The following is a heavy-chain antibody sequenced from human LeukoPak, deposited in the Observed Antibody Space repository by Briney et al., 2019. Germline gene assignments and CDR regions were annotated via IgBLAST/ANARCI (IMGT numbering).Heavy chain of an antibody. Sequence: HTGGSLRLSCAAPGFTFSSYGMHWVRQAPGKGLEWVAVIPYDGSNKYYADSVKGRFTISRDNSKNTLYLQMNSLRAEDTAVYYCAKDPHYATGLQRYYYYYGMDVWGQGTTVTVSS. CDR3: AKDPHYATGLQRYYYYYGMDV. CDR1: GFTFSSYG. J-gene: IGHJ6*02. D-gene: IGHD1-1*01. CDR2: IPYDGSNK. V-gene: IGHV3-30*18.